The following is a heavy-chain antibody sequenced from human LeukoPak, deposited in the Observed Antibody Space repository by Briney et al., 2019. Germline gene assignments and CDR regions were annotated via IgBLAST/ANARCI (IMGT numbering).Heavy chain of an antibody. CDR1: GFTFSSYG. J-gene: IGHJ4*02. CDR3: AKDSNGYFDY. D-gene: IGHD2-8*01. CDR2: ISYDGSSK. V-gene: IGHV3-30*18. Sequence: QPGRSLRLSCAASGFTFSSYGMHWVRQAPGKGLEWVAVISYDGSSKYYADSVKGRFTISRDNSKNTLYLQMNSLRAEDTAVYYCAKDSNGYFDYWGQGTLVTVSS.